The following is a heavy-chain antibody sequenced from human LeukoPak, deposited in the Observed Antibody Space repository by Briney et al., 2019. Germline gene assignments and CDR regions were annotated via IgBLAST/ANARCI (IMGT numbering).Heavy chain of an antibody. CDR1: GGTFSTYA. V-gene: IGHV1-69*06. D-gene: IGHD2-21*01. CDR2: IIPIFGTT. Sequence: GASVKVSCKASGGTFSTYAISWVRQAPGQGLGWMGGIIPIFGTTNYAQKFQGRVTITADKSTTTVYMELSSLRSEDTAVYYCARPRFPYYRLSGPDYYYMDVWGKGTTVTVSS. J-gene: IGHJ6*03. CDR3: ARPRFPYYRLSGPDYYYMDV.